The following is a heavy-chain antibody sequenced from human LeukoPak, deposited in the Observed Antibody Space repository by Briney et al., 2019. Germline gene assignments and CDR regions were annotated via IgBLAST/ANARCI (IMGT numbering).Heavy chain of an antibody. J-gene: IGHJ5*02. D-gene: IGHD4-11*01. CDR2: ISGSGGST. V-gene: IGHV3-23*01. CDR1: GFTLSSYA. Sequence: GGSLRLSCAASGFTLSSYAMSWVRQAPGKGLEWVSAISGSGGSTYYADSVKGRFAISRDNSKNTLYLQMNSLRAEDTAVYYCGRLHPTDNGFDPWGQGTLVTVSS. CDR3: GRLHPTDNGFDP.